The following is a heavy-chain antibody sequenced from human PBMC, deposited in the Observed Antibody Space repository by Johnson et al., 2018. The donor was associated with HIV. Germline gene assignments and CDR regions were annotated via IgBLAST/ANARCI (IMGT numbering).Heavy chain of an antibody. D-gene: IGHD6-13*01. J-gene: IGHJ3*02. V-gene: IGHV3-30*04. CDR1: GFTFSSYA. Sequence: QVQLVESGGGVVQPGRSLRLSCAASGFTFSSYAMHWVRQAPGKGLEWVAVISYDGSNKYYADSVKGRFTISRDNSKNTLYLQMNSLRAEDTAVYYCARWEGSSSWQRVCGAFDIWGQGTMVTVSS. CDR3: ARWEGSSSWQRVCGAFDI. CDR2: ISYDGSNK.